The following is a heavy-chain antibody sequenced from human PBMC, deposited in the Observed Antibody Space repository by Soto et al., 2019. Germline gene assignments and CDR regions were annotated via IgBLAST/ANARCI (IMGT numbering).Heavy chain of an antibody. CDR3: ARVVVVPAAIRGVNWFDP. CDR1: GYTFTGYY. Sequence: ASVKVSCKASGYTFTGYYMHWVRQAPGQGLEWMGWINPNSGGTNYAQKFQGWVTMTRDTSISTAYMELSRLRSDDTAVYYCARVVVVPAAIRGVNWFDPWGQGTLVTVSS. CDR2: INPNSGGT. V-gene: IGHV1-2*04. J-gene: IGHJ5*02. D-gene: IGHD2-2*02.